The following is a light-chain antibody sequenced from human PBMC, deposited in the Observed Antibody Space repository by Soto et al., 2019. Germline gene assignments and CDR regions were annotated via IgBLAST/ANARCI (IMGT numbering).Light chain of an antibody. CDR2: DSS. CDR1: QSVSSF. Sequence: EIVLTQSPATLSLSPGERATLSCRASQSVSSFLAWYQQKPGQAPRLLIYDSSNRAAGIPARFSGSGSVTDFTLTNSSLEPEDFAVYYCQQRSNWPRTFGQGTKVEIK. J-gene: IGKJ1*01. CDR3: QQRSNWPRT. V-gene: IGKV3-11*01.